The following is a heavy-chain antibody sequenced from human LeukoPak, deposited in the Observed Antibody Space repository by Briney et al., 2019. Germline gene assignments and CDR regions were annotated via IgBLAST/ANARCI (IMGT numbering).Heavy chain of an antibody. CDR3: ARGRGQLTNAFDI. D-gene: IGHD3-3*01. J-gene: IGHJ3*02. CDR2: IYYSGST. CDR1: GGSISSYY. Sequence: PSETLSLTCTVSGGSISSYYWSWIRQPPGKGLEWIGYIYYSGSTNYNPSLKSRVTISVDTSKNQFSLKLSSVTAADTAVYYCARGRGQLTNAFDIWGQGTMVTVSS. V-gene: IGHV4-59*01.